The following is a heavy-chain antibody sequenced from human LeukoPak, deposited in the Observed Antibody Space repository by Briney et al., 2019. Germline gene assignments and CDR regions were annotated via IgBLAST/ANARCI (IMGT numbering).Heavy chain of an antibody. CDR1: GYTFTNYH. J-gene: IGHJ4*02. CDR3: ARAGYQLLFFWSGYFDY. D-gene: IGHD2-2*01. CDR2: INPNSGGT. Sequence: ASVKVSCKASGYTFTNYHLHWVRQAPGQGLEWMGWINPNSGGTNYAQKFQGRVTMTRDTSISTAYMELSRLRSDDTAVYYCARAGYQLLFFWSGYFDYWGQGTLVTVSS. V-gene: IGHV1-2*02.